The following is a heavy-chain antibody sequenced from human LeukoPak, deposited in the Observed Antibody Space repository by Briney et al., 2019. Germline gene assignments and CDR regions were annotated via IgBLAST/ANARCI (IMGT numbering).Heavy chain of an antibody. D-gene: IGHD5-24*01. CDR3: ARELLGDGYNSPY. V-gene: IGHV3-30-3*01. CDR1: GFTFSSYA. Sequence: RGSLRLSCAASGFTFSSYAMHWVRQAPGKGLEWVAVISYDGSNKYYADSVKGRFTISRDNSKNTLYLQMNSLRAEDTAVYYCARELLGDGYNSPYWGQGTLVTVSS. J-gene: IGHJ4*02. CDR2: ISYDGSNK.